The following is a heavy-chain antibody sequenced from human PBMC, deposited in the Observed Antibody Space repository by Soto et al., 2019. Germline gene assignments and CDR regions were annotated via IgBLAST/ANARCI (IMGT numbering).Heavy chain of an antibody. Sequence: SETLSLTCAVSGGSISSSNWWSWVRQPPGKGLEWIGEIYHSGSTNYNPSLKSRVTISADKSKNQFSLKLSSVTAADTAVYYCARFEGDWNYRDYWGQGTLVTVSS. CDR1: GGSISSSNW. CDR2: IYHSGST. CDR3: ARFEGDWNYRDY. D-gene: IGHD1-7*01. J-gene: IGHJ4*02. V-gene: IGHV4-4*02.